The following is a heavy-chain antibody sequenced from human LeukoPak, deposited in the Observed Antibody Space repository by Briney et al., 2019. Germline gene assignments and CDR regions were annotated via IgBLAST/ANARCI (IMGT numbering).Heavy chain of an antibody. CDR1: GYTFTGYY. Sequence: GSVKVSCKASGYTFTGYYMHWVRQAPGQGLEWMGWINPNSGGTNYVQGRVTMTRDTSISTAYMELSRLRSDDTAVYYCARDGGTRVLDYWGQGTLVTVSS. CDR3: ARDGGTRVLDY. J-gene: IGHJ4*02. D-gene: IGHD1-7*01. CDR2: INPNSGGT. V-gene: IGHV1-2*02.